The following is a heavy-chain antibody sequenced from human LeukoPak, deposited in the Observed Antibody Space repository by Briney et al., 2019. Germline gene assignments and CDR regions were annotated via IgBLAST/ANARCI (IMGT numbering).Heavy chain of an antibody. D-gene: IGHD6-19*01. Sequence: PSETLSLTCTVSGGSISSDYWSWIRQPPGKGLEWIGYTSYSGSTNYNPSLKSRVTISVDTSKNQFSLKLTSVTAADTAVYYCAREAVSGWYDYFDYWGQGTLVTVSS. J-gene: IGHJ4*02. CDR3: AREAVSGWYDYFDY. V-gene: IGHV4-59*01. CDR1: GGSISSDY. CDR2: TSYSGST.